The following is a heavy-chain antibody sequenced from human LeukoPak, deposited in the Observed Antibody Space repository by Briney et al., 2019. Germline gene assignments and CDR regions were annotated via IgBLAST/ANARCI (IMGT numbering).Heavy chain of an antibody. CDR1: GGSFSGYY. Sequence: PSETLSLTCAVYGGSFSGYYWSWIRQPPGKGLEWIGEINHSGSTNYNPSLKSRVTISVDTSKNQFSLKLSSVTAADTAVYYCARRCITMIVARFDPWGQGTLVTVSS. D-gene: IGHD3-22*01. CDR2: INHSGST. V-gene: IGHV4-34*01. CDR3: ARRCITMIVARFDP. J-gene: IGHJ5*02.